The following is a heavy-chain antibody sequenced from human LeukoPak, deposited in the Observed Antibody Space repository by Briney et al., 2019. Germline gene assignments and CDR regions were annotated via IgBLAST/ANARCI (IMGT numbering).Heavy chain of an antibody. D-gene: IGHD1-14*01. J-gene: IGHJ4*02. CDR2: LRSDESEI. Sequence: GGSLRLSCAASGFIFRNYGMHWVRQAPGKGLEWVAFLRSDESEIFYADSVKGRFTISRDNSKNTPYLQMSSLRDEDTAVYYCVKDTGRGDFWGQGPRSPSPQ. V-gene: IGHV3-30*02. CDR3: VKDTGRGDF. CDR1: GFIFRNYG.